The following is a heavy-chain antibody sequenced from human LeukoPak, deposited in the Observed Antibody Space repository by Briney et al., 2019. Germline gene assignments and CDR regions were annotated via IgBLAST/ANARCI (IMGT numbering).Heavy chain of an antibody. D-gene: IGHD6-19*01. CDR3: ARKSSGWYVRYFYGMDV. V-gene: IGHV1-69*13. CDR2: IIPIFGTA. J-gene: IGHJ6*02. Sequence: SVKVSCKASGGTFSSYAISWVRQAPGQGLEWMGGIIPIFGTANYAQKFQGRVTITADESTSTAYMELSSLRSEDTAVYYCARKSSGWYVRYFYGMDVWGQGTTVTVSS. CDR1: GGTFSSYA.